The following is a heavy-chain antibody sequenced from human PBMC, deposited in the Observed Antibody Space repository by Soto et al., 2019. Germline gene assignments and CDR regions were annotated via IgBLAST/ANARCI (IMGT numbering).Heavy chain of an antibody. CDR3: ARGGGYYYGSVTHYNRGRDYYYGMDV. D-gene: IGHD3-10*01. V-gene: IGHV4-31*03. CDR1: GGSISSGGYY. J-gene: IGHJ6*02. Sequence: SETLSLTCTVSGGSISSGGYYWSWIRQHPGKGLEWIGYIYYSGSTYDNPSLKSRVTISEDTSKNQFSLKLTSVTAADTAVYYCARGGGYYYGSVTHYNRGRDYYYGMDVWGQGTTGTVSS. CDR2: IYYSGST.